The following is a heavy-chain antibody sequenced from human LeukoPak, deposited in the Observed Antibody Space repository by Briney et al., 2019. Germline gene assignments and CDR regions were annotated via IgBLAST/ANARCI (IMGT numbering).Heavy chain of an antibody. V-gene: IGHV1-2*02. J-gene: IGHJ4*02. CDR2: ISPITGGT. Sequence: ASVKVSCKSSGYTVTDYYLHWVRQAPGQGLEWLAWISPITGGTKYAQKFQGRVTLTRDTSISTAYMEVSRLRSDDTAVYFCARGRDSGSRTYYFDYWGQGTLVTVSS. D-gene: IGHD1-26*01. CDR1: GYTVTDYY. CDR3: ARGRDSGSRTYYFDY.